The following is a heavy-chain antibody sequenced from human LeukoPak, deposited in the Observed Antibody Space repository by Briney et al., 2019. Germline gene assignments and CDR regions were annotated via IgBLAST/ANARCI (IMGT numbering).Heavy chain of an antibody. CDR2: IRSNSDGGTI. V-gene: IGHV3-15*07. CDR1: GFTFCNAW. CDR3: ATDFYDST. Sequence: GGSLRLSCATSGFTFCNAWMDWVRQAPGQGLEWVGRIRSNSDGGTIDYAAPVKGRFTLSRDDSKTTLYLQMNSLQTEDTAVYYCATDFYDSTWGQGTLVTVSS. J-gene: IGHJ5*02. D-gene: IGHD3-22*01.